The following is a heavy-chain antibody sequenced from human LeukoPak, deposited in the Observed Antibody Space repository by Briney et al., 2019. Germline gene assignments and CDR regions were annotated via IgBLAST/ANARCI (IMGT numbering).Heavy chain of an antibody. CDR1: GFTFSSYA. V-gene: IGHV3-23*01. J-gene: IGHJ4*02. CDR3: AKAQLRVTTGIDN. D-gene: IGHD4-17*01. CDR2: ISSSAGNT. Sequence: PGGSLRLSCVASGFTFSSYAISWVRQAPGKGLEWVSGISSSAGNTNYAGSVKGRFTISRDNSKNTLYLQMNSLRVEDTAVYYCAKAQLRVTTGIDNWGQGTLVTVSS.